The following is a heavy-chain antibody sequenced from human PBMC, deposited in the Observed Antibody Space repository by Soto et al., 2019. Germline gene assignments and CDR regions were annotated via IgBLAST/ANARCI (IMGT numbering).Heavy chain of an antibody. V-gene: IGHV1-69*04. Sequence: SVKVSCKASGGTFSSYTISWVRQAPGQGLEWMGRIIPILGMANYAQKFQGRVTITADKSTSTAYMELSSLRSEDTAVYYCARDITIFGVPDREADAFDIWGQGTMVTVSS. CDR1: GGTFSSYT. CDR3: ARDITIFGVPDREADAFDI. CDR2: IIPILGMA. J-gene: IGHJ3*02. D-gene: IGHD3-3*01.